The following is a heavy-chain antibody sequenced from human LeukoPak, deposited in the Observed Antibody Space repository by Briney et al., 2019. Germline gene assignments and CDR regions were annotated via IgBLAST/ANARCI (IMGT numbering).Heavy chain of an antibody. CDR1: GGSISSSSYY. D-gene: IGHD3-22*01. CDR2: IYYSGST. V-gene: IGHV4-39*01. CDR3: ARRGYDSSDYYYAY. Sequence: AETLSFTCIVSGGSISSSSYYWGWIRQPPGKGLEWIGSIYYSGSTYYNPSLKSRVTISVDTSKNQFSLKLSSVTAADTAVYYCARRGYDSSDYYYAYWGQGTLVTVSS. J-gene: IGHJ4*02.